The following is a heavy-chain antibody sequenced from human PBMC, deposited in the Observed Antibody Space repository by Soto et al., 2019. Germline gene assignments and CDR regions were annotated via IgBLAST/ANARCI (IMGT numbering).Heavy chain of an antibody. CDR3: SRDPSITPRNLDD. J-gene: IGHJ4*02. CDR2: ISSTGSYA. D-gene: IGHD6-6*01. Sequence: PGGSLRLSSAASGFTFRDYYMSWIRQAPGKGLEWVSYISSTGSYAKYADSVKGRFTISRDNAKNSLYLQMNSLRAEDTAVYFCSRDPSITPRNLDDWGQRIPVTVGS. CDR1: GFTFRDYY. V-gene: IGHV3-11*06.